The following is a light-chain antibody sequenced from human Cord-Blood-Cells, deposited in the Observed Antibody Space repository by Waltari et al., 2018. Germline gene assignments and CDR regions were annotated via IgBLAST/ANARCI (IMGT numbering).Light chain of an antibody. J-gene: IGLJ1*01. Sequence: SSELTQDPAVSVALGPTVRLTCQGDSLRSYYASWYQQKPGQAPVLFIYGKNNRPSGIPDRFSGSSSGNTASLTITGAQAEDEADYYCNSRDSSGNHYVFGTGTKVTVL. CDR1: SLRSYY. CDR2: GKN. CDR3: NSRDSSGNHYV. V-gene: IGLV3-19*01.